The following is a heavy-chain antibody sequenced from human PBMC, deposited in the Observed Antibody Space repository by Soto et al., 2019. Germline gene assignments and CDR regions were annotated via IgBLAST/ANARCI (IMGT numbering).Heavy chain of an antibody. D-gene: IGHD5-18*01. J-gene: IGHJ4*02. CDR1: RFTFSSYG. CDR3: AKSGAAMASRYSFDY. V-gene: IGHV3-30*18. CDR2: ISYDGSNK. Sequence: QVQLVESGGGVVQPGRSLRLSCAASRFTFSSYGMHWVRQAPGKGLEWVAVISYDGSNKYYADSVKGRFTISRDNSKNTLYLQMNSLRAEDTAVYYCAKSGAAMASRYSFDYWGQGNLVSVSS.